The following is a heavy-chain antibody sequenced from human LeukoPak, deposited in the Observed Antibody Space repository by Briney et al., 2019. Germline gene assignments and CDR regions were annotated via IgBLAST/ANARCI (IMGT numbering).Heavy chain of an antibody. Sequence: GGSLRLSCAASGFTFSTCAMTWVRQAPGKGLEWVSGISGSGAGTYYADSVKGRFTVSRDNSKNTLYLQMNSLRAEDTAVYYCAKDSIGWSRDYWGRGTLVTVSS. CDR2: ISGSGAGT. V-gene: IGHV3-23*01. CDR1: GFTFSTCA. J-gene: IGHJ4*02. CDR3: AKDSIGWSRDY. D-gene: IGHD6-19*01.